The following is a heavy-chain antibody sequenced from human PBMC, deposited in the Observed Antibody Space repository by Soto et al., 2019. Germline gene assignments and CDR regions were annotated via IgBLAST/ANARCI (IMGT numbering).Heavy chain of an antibody. D-gene: IGHD1-26*01. Sequence: GGSLRLSCAASGFPFSSYAMSWVRQTPEQGLEWVAGISGGGNDRYYADFVQGRFTFSRDNSRNILYLQMNSLIADDKAIYFCASCFFMVGPHTGSFDFWGQGTLVTVSS. CDR3: ASCFFMVGPHTGSFDF. J-gene: IGHJ4*02. V-gene: IGHV3-23*01. CDR1: GFPFSSYA. CDR2: ISGGGNDR.